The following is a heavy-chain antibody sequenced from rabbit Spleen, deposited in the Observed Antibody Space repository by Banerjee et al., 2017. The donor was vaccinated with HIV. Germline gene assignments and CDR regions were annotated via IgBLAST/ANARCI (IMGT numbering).Heavy chain of an antibody. Sequence: QSLEESGGDLVKPEGSLTLNCTASGIDFSTYGITWVRQAPGKGLEYIGFISTIGSAYYSSWASGRFTISKTSSTTVDLQMTSLTAADTATYFCARGSPTWLDIWGQGTLVTVS. V-gene: IGHV1S44*01. CDR3: ARGSPTWLDI. CDR1: GIDFSTYG. J-gene: IGHJ3*01. D-gene: IGHD3-1*01. CDR2: ISTIGSA.